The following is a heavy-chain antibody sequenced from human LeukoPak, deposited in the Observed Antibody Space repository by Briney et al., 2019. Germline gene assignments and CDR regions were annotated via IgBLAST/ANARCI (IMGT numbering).Heavy chain of an antibody. J-gene: IGHJ3*02. CDR3: ARDFTSGSCFGFGGHAFDI. CDR2: IYTSGST. V-gene: IGHV4-4*07. CDR1: GGSISSYY. D-gene: IGHD1-26*01. Sequence: SETLSLTCTVSGGSISSYYWSWIRQPAGKGLEWIGRIYTSGSTNYNPSLKSRVTMSVDTSKNQFSLKLSSVTAADTAVYYCARDFTSGSCFGFGGHAFDIWGQGTMVTVSS.